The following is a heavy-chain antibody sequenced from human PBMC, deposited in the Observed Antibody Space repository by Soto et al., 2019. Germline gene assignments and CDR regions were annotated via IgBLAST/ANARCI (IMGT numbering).Heavy chain of an antibody. CDR3: ARGSGGHNYYYGMDV. CDR2: IGEDGSEK. D-gene: IGHD2-15*01. Sequence: GSLRLSCTASGFTFSTYWMSWVRQAPGMGLEWVANIGEDGSEKYYVDSVKGRFTISRDNAKNSLYLQMNSLRADDTAVYYCARGSGGHNYYYGMDVWGQGTTVTVSS. CDR1: GFTFSTYW. J-gene: IGHJ6*02. V-gene: IGHV3-7*03.